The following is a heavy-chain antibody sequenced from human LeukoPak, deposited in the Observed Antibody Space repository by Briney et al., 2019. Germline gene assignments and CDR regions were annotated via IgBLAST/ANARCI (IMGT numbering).Heavy chain of an antibody. CDR1: GYTFTDYY. Sequence: GASVKVSCKASGYTFTDYYMHWVRPAPGQGLEWMGWIYPNSGGTNYAQNFQGRVTMTRDTSISTAYMGLSRLRSDDTAVYFCARGRSDYYLDSWGQGTLVTVSS. V-gene: IGHV1-2*02. CDR2: IYPNSGGT. J-gene: IGHJ4*02. D-gene: IGHD3-10*01. CDR3: ARGRSDYYLDS.